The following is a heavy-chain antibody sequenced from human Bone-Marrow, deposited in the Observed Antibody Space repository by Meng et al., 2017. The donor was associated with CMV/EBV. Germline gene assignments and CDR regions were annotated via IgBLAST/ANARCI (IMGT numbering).Heavy chain of an antibody. D-gene: IGHD5-18*01. Sequence: GSLRLSCAVYGGSFSGYYWSWIRQPPGKGLEWIGEINHSGSTNYNPSLKSRVTISVDTSKNQFSLKLSSVTAADTAVYYCARLGYSYGDVWGQGTTGTVSS. CDR2: INHSGST. CDR1: GGSFSGYY. V-gene: IGHV4-34*01. J-gene: IGHJ6*02. CDR3: ARLGYSYGDV.